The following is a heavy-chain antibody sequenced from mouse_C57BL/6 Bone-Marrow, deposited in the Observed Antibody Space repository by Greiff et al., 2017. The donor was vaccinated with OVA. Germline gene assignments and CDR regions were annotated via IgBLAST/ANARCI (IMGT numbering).Heavy chain of an antibody. Sequence: VQRVESGAELVMPGASVKLSCKASGYTFTSYWMHWVKQRPGQGLEWIGEIDPSDSYTNYNQKFKGKSTLTVDKSSSTAYMQLSSLTSEDSAVYYCARRYYGSSYAMDYWGQGTSVTVSS. D-gene: IGHD1-1*01. V-gene: IGHV1-69*01. CDR3: ARRYYGSSYAMDY. CDR1: GYTFTSYW. J-gene: IGHJ4*01. CDR2: IDPSDSYT.